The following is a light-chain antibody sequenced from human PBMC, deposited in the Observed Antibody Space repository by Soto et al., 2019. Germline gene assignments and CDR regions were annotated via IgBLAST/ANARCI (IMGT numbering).Light chain of an antibody. CDR1: QSVSSN. Sequence: EIVMTQSPATLSVSPGERATLSCRASQSVSSNLAWYQQKPGQAPRLLIYGASTRATGIPARFSGSGSGTEFTLTISGLQSEDFAVYYCQQYNNWPGTFGPGTKVEIK. CDR3: QQYNNWPGT. CDR2: GAS. J-gene: IGKJ3*01. V-gene: IGKV3-15*01.